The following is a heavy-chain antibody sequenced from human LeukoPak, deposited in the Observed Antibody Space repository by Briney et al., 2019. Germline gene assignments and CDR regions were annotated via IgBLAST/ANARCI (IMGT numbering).Heavy chain of an antibody. J-gene: IGHJ3*01. V-gene: IGHV4-34*01. D-gene: IGHD2-21*02. CDR2: NNQSGST. CDR1: GGSFSGYH. Sequence: SETLSLTCAVYGGSFSGYHWSWIRLPPGKGLEWIGENNQSGSTNYSPSLKSRVTISGDTSKNQFSLKLTSVTAADTAVYYCARAGAAYCGGDCYYRDDAFDLWGQGTVVAVSS. CDR3: ARAGAAYCGGDCYYRDDAFDL.